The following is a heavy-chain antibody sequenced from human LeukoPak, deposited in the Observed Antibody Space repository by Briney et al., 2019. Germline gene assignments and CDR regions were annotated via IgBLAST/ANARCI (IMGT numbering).Heavy chain of an antibody. V-gene: IGHV4-39*01. CDR1: GGSISSSSYY. CDR3: ARFSSSWYGFDY. Sequence: PSETLSLTCTVSGGSISSSSYYWGWIRQPPGKGLEWIGSIYYSGSTYYNPSLKSRVTISVDTSKNQFSLKLSSVTAADTAVYYCARFSSSWYGFDYWGQGTPVTVSS. D-gene: IGHD6-13*01. J-gene: IGHJ4*02. CDR2: IYYSGST.